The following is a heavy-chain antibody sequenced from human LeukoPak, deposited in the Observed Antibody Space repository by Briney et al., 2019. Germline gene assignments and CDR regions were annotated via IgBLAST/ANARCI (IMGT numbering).Heavy chain of an antibody. CDR2: ISSSGSYI. CDR1: GFTFSSYS. Sequence: GGSLRLSCAASGFTFSSYSMNWVRQAPGKGLEWVSSISSSGSYIYYADSVKGRFTISRDNAKNSLYLQMNSLRAEDTSVYYCARGEDSGSFIWGQGTMVTVSS. J-gene: IGHJ3*02. CDR3: ARGEDSGSFI. V-gene: IGHV3-21*01. D-gene: IGHD3-10*01.